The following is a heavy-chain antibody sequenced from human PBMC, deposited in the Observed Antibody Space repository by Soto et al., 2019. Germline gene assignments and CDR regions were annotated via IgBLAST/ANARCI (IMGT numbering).Heavy chain of an antibody. V-gene: IGHV1-69*06. J-gene: IGHJ6*02. CDR2: IIPIFGTA. CDR3: ARAVYSGSYGYYYYYGMDV. D-gene: IGHD1-26*01. Sequence: SVKVSCKASGGTFSSYAISWVRQAPGQGLEWMGGIIPIFGTANYAQKFQGRVTITADKSTSTAYMELSSLRSEDTAVYYCARAVYSGSYGYYYYYGMDVWGQGSTVTVSS. CDR1: GGTFSSYA.